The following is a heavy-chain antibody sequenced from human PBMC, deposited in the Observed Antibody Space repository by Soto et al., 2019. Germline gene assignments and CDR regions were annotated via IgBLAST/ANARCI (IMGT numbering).Heavy chain of an antibody. CDR2: FSSTGGST. CDR1: GFNFDVYA. V-gene: IGHV3-23*01. J-gene: IGHJ4*02. Sequence: EVQLLESGGGLVQPGGSLRLSCVASGFNFDVYAMSWVRQAPGKGLEGVSSFSSTGGSTYYAASVKGRFTISRDNSRKTLYLEMSSLRAEDTALYFCAKEEGGYYFDYWGRGTLVSVSS. CDR3: AKEEGGYYFDY.